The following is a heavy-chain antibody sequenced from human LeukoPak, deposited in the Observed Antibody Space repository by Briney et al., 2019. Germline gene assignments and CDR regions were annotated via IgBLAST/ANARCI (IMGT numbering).Heavy chain of an antibody. CDR2: IYTSGST. D-gene: IGHD3-3*01. Sequence: SETLSLTCTVSGGSISSYYWSWIRQPAGKGLEWIGRIYTSGSTNYNPSLKSRVTMSVDTSKNQFSLKLSSVTAADTAVYYYARDLDFWSGYYWGFDYWGQGTLVTVSA. V-gene: IGHV4-4*07. CDR3: ARDLDFWSGYYWGFDY. CDR1: GGSISSYY. J-gene: IGHJ4*02.